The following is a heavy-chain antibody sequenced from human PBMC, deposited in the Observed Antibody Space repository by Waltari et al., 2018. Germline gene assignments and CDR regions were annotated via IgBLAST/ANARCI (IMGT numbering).Heavy chain of an antibody. Sequence: QVQLVESGGGVVQPGRSLRLSCAASGFTFSSYGMHWVRQAPGKGLEWVAVIWYDGSKKYYADSVKGRFTISRDNSKNTLYLQMNSLRAEDTAVYYCAKSPSPIWVVRGMYFDLWGRGTLVTVSS. V-gene: IGHV3-33*06. CDR2: IWYDGSKK. CDR1: GFTFSSYG. CDR3: AKSPSPIWVVRGMYFDL. J-gene: IGHJ2*01. D-gene: IGHD3-10*01.